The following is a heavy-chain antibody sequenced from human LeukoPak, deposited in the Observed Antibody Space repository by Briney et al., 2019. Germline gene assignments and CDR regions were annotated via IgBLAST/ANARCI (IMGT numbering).Heavy chain of an antibody. CDR3: AKRGPAGAGKSPDYFDY. Sequence: GGSLRLSCAASGFTFSSYVMSWARQAPGKGLEWVSAITGSGDNTYDADSVKGRFTISRDNSKNTLYLQMNSLRAEDTAVYYCAKRGPAGAGKSPDYFDYWGQGTLVTVSS. CDR1: GFTFSSYV. D-gene: IGHD6-19*01. CDR2: ITGSGDNT. V-gene: IGHV3-23*01. J-gene: IGHJ4*02.